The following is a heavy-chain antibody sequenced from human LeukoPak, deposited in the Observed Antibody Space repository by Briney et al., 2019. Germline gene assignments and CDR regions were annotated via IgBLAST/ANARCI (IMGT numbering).Heavy chain of an antibody. Sequence: ETLSLTCTVSDGSISSYYWSWVRQAPGKGLEWVSVISGSGGSTYYADSVKGRFTLSRDNSKNTLYLQMNSLRAEDTAVYYCAKEIYGDSTGGRFQQWGQGTLVTVSS. D-gene: IGHD4-17*01. V-gene: IGHV3-23*01. CDR2: ISGSGGST. J-gene: IGHJ1*01. CDR3: AKEIYGDSTGGRFQQ. CDR1: DGSISSYY.